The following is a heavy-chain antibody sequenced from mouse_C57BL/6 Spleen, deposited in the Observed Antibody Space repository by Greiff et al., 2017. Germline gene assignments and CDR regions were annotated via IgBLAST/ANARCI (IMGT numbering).Heavy chain of an antibody. Sequence: VQLQQSGPELVKPGASVKISCKASGYTFTDYYMNWVKQSHGKSLEWIGDINPNNGGTSYNQKFKGKATLTVDKSSSTAYMELRSLTSEDSAVYYCARSGVYDYDWCAYWGQGTLVTVSA. CDR2: INPNNGGT. D-gene: IGHD2-4*01. CDR3: ARSGVYDYDWCAY. J-gene: IGHJ3*01. V-gene: IGHV1-26*01. CDR1: GYTFTDYY.